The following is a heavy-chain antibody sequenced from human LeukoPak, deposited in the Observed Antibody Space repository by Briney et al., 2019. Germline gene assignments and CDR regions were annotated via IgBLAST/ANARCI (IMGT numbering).Heavy chain of an antibody. Sequence: PGGSLRLSCAASGFTFSSYAMSWVRQAPGKGLEWVSVISGSGGNTYYAGSVKGRFTISRDNSKNTLYLQMNSLGAEDTAVYYCAKADAGHCYSVSDSWGQGTLVTVSS. D-gene: IGHD2-21*02. CDR3: AKADAGHCYSVSDS. CDR2: ISGSGGNT. CDR1: GFTFSSYA. J-gene: IGHJ5*01. V-gene: IGHV3-23*01.